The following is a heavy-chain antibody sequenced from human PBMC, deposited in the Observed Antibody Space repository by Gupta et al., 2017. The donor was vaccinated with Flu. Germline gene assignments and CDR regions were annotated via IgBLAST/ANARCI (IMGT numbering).Heavy chain of an antibody. J-gene: IGHJ4*02. CDR2: IIPVFGPT. CDR3: ARKSGGHCSGGTCYSFGY. V-gene: IGHV1-69*01. Sequence: QVQLVQSGAEMKKPGSSVKVSCKASGVTFNSYPINWVRQAPGQGLEWMGGIIPVFGPTNYAQKFQGRVTITADESTNTAYMEISSLRSEDTAVYYCARKSGGHCSGGTCYSFGYWGQGTLVTVSS. CDR1: GVTFNSYP. D-gene: IGHD2-15*01.